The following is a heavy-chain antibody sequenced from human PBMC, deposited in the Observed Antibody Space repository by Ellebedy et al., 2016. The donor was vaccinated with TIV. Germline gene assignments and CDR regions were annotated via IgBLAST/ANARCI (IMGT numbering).Heavy chain of an antibody. J-gene: IGHJ3*01. D-gene: IGHD1-26*01. CDR2: IGTRSTSI. CDR1: GFTFSDYW. Sequence: GGSLRLSXAVSGFTFSDYWINWVRQTPGKGLEWVAYIGTRSTSIYYADSVKGRFTISRDNAKSSLYLQMSSLRDEDTAVYYCARVLDTVGDDAFDFWGQGTMVTVSS. CDR3: ARVLDTVGDDAFDF. V-gene: IGHV3-48*02.